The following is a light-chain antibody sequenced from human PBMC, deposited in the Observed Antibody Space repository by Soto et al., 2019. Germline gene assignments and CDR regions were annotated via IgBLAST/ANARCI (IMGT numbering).Light chain of an antibody. J-gene: IGKJ4*01. CDR1: QGISNY. CDR3: QKYNIAPFT. Sequence: DIQMTQSPSSLSASVGDRVTITCRASQGISNYLAWYQQKPGKVPKLLIYAASTLQSGVPSRFSSSGSGTDFTLTISSLQHDDFATYYCQKYNIAPFTFGVGSRVGIK. V-gene: IGKV1-27*01. CDR2: AAS.